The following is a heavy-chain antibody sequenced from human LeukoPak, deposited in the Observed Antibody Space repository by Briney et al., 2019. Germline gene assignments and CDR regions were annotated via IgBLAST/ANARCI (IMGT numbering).Heavy chain of an antibody. V-gene: IGHV1-2*02. Sequence: ASVKVSCRASGYTFTGYYMHWVRQAPGQGLEWMGWINPNSGGTNYAQKFQGRVTMTRDTSISTAYMELSRLRSDDTAVYYCARGVTPRFDILTGYYTNDYFDYWGQGTLVTVSS. CDR3: ARGVTPRFDILTGYYTNDYFDY. J-gene: IGHJ4*02. CDR2: INPNSGGT. CDR1: GYTFTGYY. D-gene: IGHD3-9*01.